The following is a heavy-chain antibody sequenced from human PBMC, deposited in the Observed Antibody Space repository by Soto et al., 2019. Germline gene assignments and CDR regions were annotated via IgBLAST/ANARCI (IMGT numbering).Heavy chain of an antibody. V-gene: IGHV1-18*01. CDR2: TSDYNGNT. J-gene: IGHJ3*02. D-gene: IGHD3-3*01. CDR3: ARGRLRFLEWSKDALDI. Sequence: QVQLVQSGAEVKKPGASVKVSCKASGYTFASYGLSWVRQAPGQGLEWMGWTSDYNGNTNYAQKLQGRVTMTTDTSTSTAYMELRSLRSDDTAVYYCARGRLRFLEWSKDALDIWGQGTMVTVSS. CDR1: GYTFASYG.